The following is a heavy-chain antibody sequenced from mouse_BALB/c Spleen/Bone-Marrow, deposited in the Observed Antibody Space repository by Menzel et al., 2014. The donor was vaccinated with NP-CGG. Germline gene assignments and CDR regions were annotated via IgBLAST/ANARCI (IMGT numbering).Heavy chain of an antibody. CDR2: IDPANGNT. CDR1: GFNIKDTY. Sequence: VQLQQSGAELVKPGASVKLSCTASGFNIKDTYMHWVKQRPEQGLEWIGRIDPANGNTKYDPKFQGKATITADTSSNTAYLQLSSLTSEDTAVYYCASYYYRSSGFAYWGQGTLVTVSA. D-gene: IGHD1-1*01. V-gene: IGHV14-3*02. CDR3: ASYYYRSSGFAY. J-gene: IGHJ3*01.